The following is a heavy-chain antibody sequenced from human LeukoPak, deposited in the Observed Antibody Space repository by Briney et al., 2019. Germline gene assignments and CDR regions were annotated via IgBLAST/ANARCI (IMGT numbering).Heavy chain of an antibody. D-gene: IGHD3-16*01. Sequence: TGGSLRLSCAASGFTFSSYSMNWVRQAPGKGLEWVSSISSSSSYIYYADSVKGRFTISRDNAKNSLYLQMNSLRAEDTAVYYCARGRLGEATYFDPWGQGTLVTVSS. J-gene: IGHJ5*02. CDR1: GFTFSSYS. CDR2: ISSSSSYI. V-gene: IGHV3-21*01. CDR3: ARGRLGEATYFDP.